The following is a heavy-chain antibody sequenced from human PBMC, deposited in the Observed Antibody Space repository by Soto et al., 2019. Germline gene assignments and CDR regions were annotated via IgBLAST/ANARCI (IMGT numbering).Heavy chain of an antibody. J-gene: IGHJ5*02. D-gene: IGHD4-4*01. CDR3: TSDLNYFDP. CDR2: IKSKTDSGTT. V-gene: IGHV3-15*01. Sequence: EVQLVESGGGLVEPGGSLRLSCAASGFTFSNAWVSWVRQAPGKGLEWVGRIKSKTDSGTTDYAAPVKCRFTISRDDSKNTVYLQMNSLKTEDTALYYCTSDLNYFDPWGQGTLSPSPQ. CDR1: GFTFSNAW.